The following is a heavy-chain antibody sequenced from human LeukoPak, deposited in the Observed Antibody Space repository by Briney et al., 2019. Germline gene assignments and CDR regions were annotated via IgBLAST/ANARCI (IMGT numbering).Heavy chain of an antibody. CDR3: ARGSPFQE. J-gene: IGHJ1*01. V-gene: IGHV4-34*01. Sequence: SETLSLTCAVYGRSISGFYYTWIRQPPGKGLEWIGEIDHSGDTNYNPSLKSRAIVSVDTSKSQFSLKLTSVTAADAAVYYCARGSPFQEWGQGTLVTVSS. CDR1: GRSISGFY. CDR2: IDHSGDT.